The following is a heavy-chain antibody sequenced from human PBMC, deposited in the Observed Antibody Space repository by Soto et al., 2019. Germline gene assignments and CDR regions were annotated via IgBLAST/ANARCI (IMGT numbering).Heavy chain of an antibody. D-gene: IGHD4-4*01. Sequence: QVQLVQSGAEVKKPGSSVKVSCRTSGGAFRAYAISWVRQAPGHGLEWMGGIIPLLGTPNYSQKFQGRVSITADEMQLVALTSEDTAVYYCAYSAYRRYFFDSWGQGTLVTVSS. CDR3: AYSAYRRYFFDS. CDR2: IIPLLGTP. V-gene: IGHV1-69*11. CDR1: GGAFRAYA. J-gene: IGHJ4*02.